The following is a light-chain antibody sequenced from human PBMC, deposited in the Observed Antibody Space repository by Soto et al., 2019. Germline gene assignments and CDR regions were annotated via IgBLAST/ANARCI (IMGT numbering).Light chain of an antibody. CDR2: GAS. V-gene: IGKV3-20*01. Sequence: MMMTQSPATLSVSPGERVTLSCRTSHSVSSSYLAWYQQKPGQAPRLLIYGASSRATGIPDRFSGSGSGTDFTLTISRLEPEDFAVYYCQQYGSSPWTFGQGTKVDI. J-gene: IGKJ1*01. CDR3: QQYGSSPWT. CDR1: HSVSSSY.